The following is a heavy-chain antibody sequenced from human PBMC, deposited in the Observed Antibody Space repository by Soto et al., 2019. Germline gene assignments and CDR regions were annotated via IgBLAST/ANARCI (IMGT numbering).Heavy chain of an antibody. V-gene: IGHV1-2*04. CDR1: GYTFTGYY. CDR3: ARGGPFYYGSGTTSYYYGMDV. D-gene: IGHD3-10*01. J-gene: IGHJ6*02. CDR2: INPNSGGT. Sequence: ASVKVSCKASGYTFTGYYMHWVRQAPGQGLEWMGWINPNSGGTNYAQKFQGWVTMTRDTSISTAYMELSRLRSDDTAVYYCARGGPFYYGSGTTSYYYGMDVWGQGTTVTVSS.